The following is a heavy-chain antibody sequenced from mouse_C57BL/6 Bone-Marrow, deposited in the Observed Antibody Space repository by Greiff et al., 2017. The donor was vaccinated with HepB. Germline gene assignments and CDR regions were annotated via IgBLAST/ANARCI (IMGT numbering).Heavy chain of an antibody. CDR1: GYSITSGYY. CDR3: ARDSSYVGPRLTY. V-gene: IGHV3-6*01. CDR2: ISYDGSN. Sequence: EVQLQQSGPGLVKPSQSLSLTCSVTGYSITSGYYWNWIRQFQGNKLEWMGYISYDGSNNYNPSLKNRISINRVTSKNQFFLKLNSVTTEDTATYYSARDSSYVGPRLTYWGQGTLVTVSA. J-gene: IGHJ3*01. D-gene: IGHD5-1*01.